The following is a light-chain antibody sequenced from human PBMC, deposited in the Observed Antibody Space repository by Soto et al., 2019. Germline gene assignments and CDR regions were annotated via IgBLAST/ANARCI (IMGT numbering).Light chain of an antibody. J-gene: IGLJ1*01. CDR1: SSNIGNNY. V-gene: IGLV1-51*01. Sequence: QSVLTQPPSVSAAPGQKVTISCSGSSSNIGNNYVSWYQQLPGTAPKLLTYDNNKRPSGIPDRFSGSKSGTSATLGITGLQTGDEADYYCGTWDSSLSAYVLGTGTKLTVL. CDR3: GTWDSSLSAYV. CDR2: DNN.